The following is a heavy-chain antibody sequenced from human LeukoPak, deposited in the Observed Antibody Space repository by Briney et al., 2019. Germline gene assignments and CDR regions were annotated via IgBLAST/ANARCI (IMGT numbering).Heavy chain of an antibody. CDR2: IYSGGST. CDR1: GFTFSSYA. V-gene: IGHV3-53*01. Sequence: GGSLRLSCAASGFTFSSYAMSWVRQAPGKGLEWVSVIYSGGSTYHADSVRGRFTISRDDSKNTLYLYMNSLRAEDTAVYYCAGNTWTGSGAFDFWGQGTMVTVSS. D-gene: IGHD3/OR15-3a*01. J-gene: IGHJ3*01. CDR3: AGNTWTGSGAFDF.